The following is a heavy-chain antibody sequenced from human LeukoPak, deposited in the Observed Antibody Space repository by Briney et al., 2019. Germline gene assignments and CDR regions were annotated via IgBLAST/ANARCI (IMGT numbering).Heavy chain of an antibody. J-gene: IGHJ5*02. CDR2: ISGSGGST. CDR1: GFTFSSYA. CDR3: AKEISAIAAAGTGFDP. D-gene: IGHD6-13*01. V-gene: IGHV3-23*01. Sequence: GGSLRLSCAASGFTFSSYAMSWVRQAPGKGLEWVSAISGSGGSTYYADSVKGRFTISRDNSKNTLYLQMNSLRAEDTAVYYCAKEISAIAAAGTGFDPWGQGTLVTVSS.